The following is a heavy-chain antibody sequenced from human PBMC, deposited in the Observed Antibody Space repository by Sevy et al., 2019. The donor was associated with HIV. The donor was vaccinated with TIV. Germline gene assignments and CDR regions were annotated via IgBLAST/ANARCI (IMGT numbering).Heavy chain of an antibody. CDR2: ISYDGSNK. D-gene: IGHD2-21*02. V-gene: IGHV3-30*18. CDR1: GFTFSSYG. CDR3: AKDTVAYCGGDCYLPDY. Sequence: GGSLRLSCAASGFTFSSYGMHWVRQAPGKGLEWVAVISYDGSNKYYADSAKGRFTISRDNSKNTLYLQMNSLRAEDTAVYYCAKDTVAYCGGDCYLPDYWGQGTLVTVSS. J-gene: IGHJ4*02.